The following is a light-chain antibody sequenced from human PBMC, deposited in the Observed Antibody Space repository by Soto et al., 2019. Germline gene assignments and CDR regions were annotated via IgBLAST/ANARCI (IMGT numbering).Light chain of an antibody. CDR3: RSYASSSTYV. CDR1: SSVVGSYNL. Sequence: HSVLTQPASGSGSPGQSITISCTGTSSVVGSYNLVSWYQQHPGKAPKLMIYEGTKRPSGVSDRFSGSRSGNTASLTISGLQAEDEADYYCRSYASSSTYVFGTGTKVTVL. V-gene: IGLV2-23*01. CDR2: EGT. J-gene: IGLJ1*01.